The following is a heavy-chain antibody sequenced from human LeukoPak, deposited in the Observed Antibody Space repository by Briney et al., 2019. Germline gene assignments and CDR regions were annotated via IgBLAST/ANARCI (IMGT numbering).Heavy chain of an antibody. CDR3: ARINSVNYYFDY. Sequence: GGSLRLSCAASGSTFSSYWMTWVRQSPGKGLEWVANIKLDGSETYYVDSVKGRFTIYRDNAKNSLYLQMNSLRAEDTAVYYCARINSVNYYFDYWGQGTLVTVSS. J-gene: IGHJ4*02. V-gene: IGHV3-7*01. D-gene: IGHD5/OR15-5a*01. CDR1: GSTFSSYW. CDR2: IKLDGSET.